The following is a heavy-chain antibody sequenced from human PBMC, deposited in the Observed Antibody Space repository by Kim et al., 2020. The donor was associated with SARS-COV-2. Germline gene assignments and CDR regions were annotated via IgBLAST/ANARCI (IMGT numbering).Heavy chain of an antibody. J-gene: IGHJ2*01. Sequence: ASVKVSCKVSGYTLTELSMHWVRQAPGKGLEWMGGFDPEDGETIYAQKFQGRVTMTEDTSTDTAYMELSSLRSEDTAVYYCASRPYAPRRPVLGYFDLWGRGTLVTVSS. CDR2: FDPEDGET. CDR1: GYTLTELS. CDR3: ASRPYAPRRPVLGYFDL. D-gene: IGHD2-2*01. V-gene: IGHV1-24*01.